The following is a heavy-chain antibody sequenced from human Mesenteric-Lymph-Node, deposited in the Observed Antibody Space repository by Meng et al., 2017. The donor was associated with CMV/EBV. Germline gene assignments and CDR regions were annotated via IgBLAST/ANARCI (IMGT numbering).Heavy chain of an antibody. CDR3: AREGTAMVIDY. J-gene: IGHJ4*02. Sequence: SCKASGYTFTGYYMHWVRQAPGQGLEWMGWINPNSGGTNYAKKFQGWVTMTRDTSISTAYMELSRLRSDDTAVYYCAREGTAMVIDYWGQGTLVTVSS. CDR1: GYTFTGYY. V-gene: IGHV1-2*04. D-gene: IGHD5-18*01. CDR2: INPNSGGT.